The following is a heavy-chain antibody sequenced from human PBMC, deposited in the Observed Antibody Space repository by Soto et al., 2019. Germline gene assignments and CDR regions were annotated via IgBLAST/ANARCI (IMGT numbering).Heavy chain of an antibody. CDR1: GFTFSSYA. V-gene: IGHV3-30-3*01. D-gene: IGHD4-4*01. J-gene: IGHJ5*02. Sequence: QVQLVESGGGVVQPGRSLRLSCAASGFTFSSYAMHWVRQAPGKGLEWVAVISYDGSNKYYADSVKGRFTISRDNSKNTLYLQMNSLRAEDTAVYYCARESDYSNWFDPWGQGTLVTVSS. CDR2: ISYDGSNK. CDR3: ARESDYSNWFDP.